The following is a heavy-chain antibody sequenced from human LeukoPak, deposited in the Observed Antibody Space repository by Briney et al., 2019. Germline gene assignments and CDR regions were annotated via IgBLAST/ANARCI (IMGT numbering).Heavy chain of an antibody. D-gene: IGHD3-22*01. V-gene: IGHV4-39*07. CDR2: IYYSGST. CDR1: GGSISSSSYY. CDR3: ARRMYYYDSSGKGVRPYNWFDP. J-gene: IGHJ5*02. Sequence: SETLSLTCTVSGGSISSSSYYWGWIRQPPGKGLEWIGSIYYSGSTYYNPSLKSRVTISVDTSKNQFSLKLSSVTAADTAVYYCARRMYYYDSSGKGVRPYNWFDPWGQGTLVTVSS.